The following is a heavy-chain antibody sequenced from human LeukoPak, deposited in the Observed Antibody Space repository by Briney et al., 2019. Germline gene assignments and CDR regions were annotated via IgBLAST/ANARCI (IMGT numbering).Heavy chain of an antibody. J-gene: IGHJ4*02. CDR1: GGSISSSNW. V-gene: IGHV4-4*02. CDR3: TRGAGWLIDY. D-gene: IGHD3-16*01. Sequence: SETLSLTCAVSGGSISSSNWWSWVRQPPGKGLEWIGEIYHSGSTNYNPSLKSRVTISVDTSKNQFSLKLNSLTTADTAVYYCTRGAGWLIDYWGQGILVTVSS. CDR2: IYHSGST.